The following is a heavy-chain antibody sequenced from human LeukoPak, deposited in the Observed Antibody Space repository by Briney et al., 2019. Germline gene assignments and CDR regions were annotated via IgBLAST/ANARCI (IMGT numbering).Heavy chain of an antibody. Sequence: GASVKVSCKASGYTFTSYDINWVRQATGQGLEWMGWMNPNSGNTGYAQKFQGRVTMTRNTSISTAYMELSSLRSEDTAVYYCARLYYDSSGYYYYYYYMDVWGKGTTVTVS. CDR1: GYTFTSYD. J-gene: IGHJ6*03. CDR3: ARLYYDSSGYYYYYYYMDV. D-gene: IGHD3-22*01. V-gene: IGHV1-8*01. CDR2: MNPNSGNT.